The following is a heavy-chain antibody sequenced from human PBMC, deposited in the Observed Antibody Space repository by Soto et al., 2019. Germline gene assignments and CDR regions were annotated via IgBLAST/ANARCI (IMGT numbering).Heavy chain of an antibody. V-gene: IGHV4-34*01. Sequence: SETLSLTCAVYGGSFSGDYWSWIRQPPGKGLECIGEINHSGSTNYNPSLKSRVTISVDTSKNQFSLKLSSVTAADTAVYYCARGLGYCSSTSCYYRDNWFDPWGQGTLVTVSS. CDR3: ARGLGYCSSTSCYYRDNWFDP. D-gene: IGHD2-2*01. CDR2: INHSGST. CDR1: GGSFSGDY. J-gene: IGHJ5*02.